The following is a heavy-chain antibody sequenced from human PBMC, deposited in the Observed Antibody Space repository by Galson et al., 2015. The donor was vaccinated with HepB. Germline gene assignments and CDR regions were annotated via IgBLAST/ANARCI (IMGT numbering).Heavy chain of an antibody. D-gene: IGHD2/OR15-2a*01. CDR3: ARENKGFAPFWYFDL. CDR1: EFTFSSYW. V-gene: IGHV3-74*01. CDR2: INSDGSST. Sequence: SLRLSCAASEFTFSSYWMHWVRQAPGKGLVWVSRINSDGSSTSYADSVKGRFTISRDNAKNTLYLQMNSLRAEDTAVYYCARENKGFAPFWYFDLWGRGTLVTVSS. J-gene: IGHJ2*01.